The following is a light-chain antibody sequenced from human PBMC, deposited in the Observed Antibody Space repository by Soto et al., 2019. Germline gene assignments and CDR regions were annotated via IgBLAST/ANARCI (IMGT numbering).Light chain of an antibody. CDR3: QQYYNWPPWT. CDR2: GAS. CDR1: QSVSSN. J-gene: IGKJ1*01. Sequence: EVVMTQSPATLSVSPGEGATLSCRASQSVSSNLAWYQQKPAQAPRLLIYGASTRATGIPARFSGSGSGTEFTLTISSLQSEDFAVYFCQQYYNWPPWTFGQGTKVEI. V-gene: IGKV3-15*01.